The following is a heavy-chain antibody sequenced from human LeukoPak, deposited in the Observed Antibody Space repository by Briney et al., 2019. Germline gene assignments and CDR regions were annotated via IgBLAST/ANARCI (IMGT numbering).Heavy chain of an antibody. CDR3: ASTLERPKTDDAFDI. CDR2: IYYSGST. CDR1: GGSISSSSYY. D-gene: IGHD1-1*01. J-gene: IGHJ3*02. V-gene: IGHV4-39*07. Sequence: SETLSLTCTVSGGSISSSSYYWGWIRQPPGKGLEWIGSIYYSGSTYYNPSLKSRVTISVDTSKNQFSLKLSSVTAADTAVYYCASTLERPKTDDAFDIWGQGTMVTVSS.